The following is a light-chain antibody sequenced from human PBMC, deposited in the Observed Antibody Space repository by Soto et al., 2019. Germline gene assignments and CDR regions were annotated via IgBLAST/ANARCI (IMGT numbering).Light chain of an antibody. V-gene: IGLV1-47*01. CDR1: TSNIGSKY. CDR2: RNN. CDR3: AAWAGGLSGWV. Sequence: QSVLTQPPSASGPPGQRVAIPCSGSTSNIGSKYVYWYQQLPETAPTLLIYRNNQRPSGVPDRFSGSKSGTSDSLAISGLRSEEEADYYCAAWAGGLSGWVFGGGTKLTVL. J-gene: IGLJ3*02.